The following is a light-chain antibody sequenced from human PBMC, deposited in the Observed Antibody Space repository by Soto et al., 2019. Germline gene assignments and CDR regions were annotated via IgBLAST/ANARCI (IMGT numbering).Light chain of an antibody. J-gene: IGKJ5*01. Sequence: EILLTQSPGTLSLSPGERATVSCRASQSVSNNYLAWYQQKPGQAPRLLIYGASNRATGIPDRFSGSGSGTDFTLTISRLEPEDFAVYYCQHYSSSPPAITFGQGTRLEIK. CDR2: GAS. CDR3: QHYSSSPPAIT. V-gene: IGKV3-20*01. CDR1: QSVSNNY.